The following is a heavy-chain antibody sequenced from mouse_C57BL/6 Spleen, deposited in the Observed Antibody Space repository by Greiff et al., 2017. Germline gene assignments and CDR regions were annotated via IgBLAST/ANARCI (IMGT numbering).Heavy chain of an antibody. CDR3: VEEITTVVANFDY. J-gene: IGHJ2*01. CDR1: GYTFTSYW. D-gene: IGHD1-1*01. V-gene: IGHV1-7*01. Sequence: QVQLKQSGAELAKPGASVKLSCKASGYTFTSYWMHWVKQRPGQGLEWIGYINPSSGYTKYNQKFKDKATLTADKSSSTAYMQLSSLTYEDSAVYDCVEEITTVVANFDYWGQGTTRTVSS. CDR2: INPSSGYT.